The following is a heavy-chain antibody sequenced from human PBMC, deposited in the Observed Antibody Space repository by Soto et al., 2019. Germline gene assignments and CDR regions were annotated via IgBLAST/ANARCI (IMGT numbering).Heavy chain of an antibody. J-gene: IGHJ4*02. V-gene: IGHV4-59*01. CDR3: ARGLVDTAMVRDTKCAFDY. Sequence: KTSETLSLTCTVSGGSISSYYWGWIRQPPGKGLEWIGYIYYSGSTNYNPSLKSRVTISVDTSKNQFSLKLSSVTAADTAVYYCARGLVDTAMVRDTKCAFDYWSQGTLVTVSS. D-gene: IGHD5-18*01. CDR1: GGSISSYY. CDR2: IYYSGST.